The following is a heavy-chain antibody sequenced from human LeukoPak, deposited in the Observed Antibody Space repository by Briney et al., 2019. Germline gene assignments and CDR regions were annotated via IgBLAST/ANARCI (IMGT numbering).Heavy chain of an antibody. Sequence: SETLSLTCTVSGGSISSYYGSWIRQPAGKGLEWIGRIYTSGSTNYNPSLKSRVTMSVDTSKNQFSLKLSSVTAADTAVYYCARELYSSSPFDPWGQGTLVTVSS. D-gene: IGHD6-6*01. CDR1: GGSISSYY. CDR2: IYTSGST. J-gene: IGHJ5*02. CDR3: ARELYSSSPFDP. V-gene: IGHV4-4*07.